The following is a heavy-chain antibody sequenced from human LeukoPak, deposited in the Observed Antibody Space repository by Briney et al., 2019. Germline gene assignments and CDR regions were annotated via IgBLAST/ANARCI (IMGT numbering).Heavy chain of an antibody. V-gene: IGHV3-48*02. CDR2: ISSRSSNI. Sequence: GGSLRLSCAASGFTFSSSAMNWVRQAPGKGLEWVSYISSRSSNIYYADSVKGRFTISRDNAKNSLYLQMNSLRDEDTAVYYCARIPGGYYYAMDVWGQGTTVTVSS. CDR1: GFTFSSSA. D-gene: IGHD3-16*01. CDR3: ARIPGGYYYAMDV. J-gene: IGHJ6*02.